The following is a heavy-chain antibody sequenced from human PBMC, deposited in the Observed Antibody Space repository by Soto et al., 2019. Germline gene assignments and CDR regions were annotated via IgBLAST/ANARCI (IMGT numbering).Heavy chain of an antibody. V-gene: IGHV1-2*02. J-gene: IGHJ4*02. CDR2: INPYSGGT. CDR1: GYTFTDHY. CDR3: ARDYYDSSGYSEPFDY. D-gene: IGHD3-22*01. Sequence: GASVKVSCKASGYTFTDHYIHWLRQAPGQSLEWMGWINPYSGGTHYAQKFQGRVTMTSDTSISTAYMELSRLRSDVTAVYYCARDYYDSSGYSEPFDYWGQGTLVTVSS.